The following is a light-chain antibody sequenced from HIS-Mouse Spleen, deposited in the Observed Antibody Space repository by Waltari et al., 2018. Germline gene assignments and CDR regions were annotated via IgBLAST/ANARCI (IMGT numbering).Light chain of an antibody. CDR1: SSEVGSSNL. CDR3: CSYAGSSTWV. CDR2: EGS. Sequence: QSALTQPASVSGSPGQSITIPCTGTSSEVGSSNLVSWFQQHPGKAPKLMIYEGSKRPSGVSHRFSGSKSGNTASLTISGLQAEDEADYYCCSYAGSSTWVFGGGTKLTVL. V-gene: IGLV2-23*01. J-gene: IGLJ3*02.